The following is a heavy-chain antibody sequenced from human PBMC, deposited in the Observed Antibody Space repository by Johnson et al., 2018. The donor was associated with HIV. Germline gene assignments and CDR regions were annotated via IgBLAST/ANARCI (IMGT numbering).Heavy chain of an antibody. J-gene: IGHJ3*02. CDR2: ISSTGNTV. CDR3: AREGSGSYYERDAFDI. Sequence: VQLVESGGGLVQPGGSLRLSCAASGFTFSSYEMNWVRQAPGKGLEWVAYISSTGNTVYYADSVKGRFTISRDNAKNSLYLQMNSLRAEDTAVYYCAREGSGSYYERDAFDIWGQGTMVTVSS. V-gene: IGHV3-48*03. CDR1: GFTFSSYE. D-gene: IGHD1-26*01.